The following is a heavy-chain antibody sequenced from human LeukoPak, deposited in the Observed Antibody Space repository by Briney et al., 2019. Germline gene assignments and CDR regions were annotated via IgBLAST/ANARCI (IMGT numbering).Heavy chain of an antibody. D-gene: IGHD3-10*01. CDR1: GYSFTSYW. V-gene: IGHV5-51*01. Sequence: GESLKISCKGSGYSFTSYWIGWVRQMPGKGLEWMGIIYPGDSDTRYSPSFQGQVTISADKSISTAYLQWSSLKASDTAMYYCARLGKNYYGSGSYLDYWGQGTLVTVSS. CDR3: ARLGKNYYGSGSYLDY. CDR2: IYPGDSDT. J-gene: IGHJ4*02.